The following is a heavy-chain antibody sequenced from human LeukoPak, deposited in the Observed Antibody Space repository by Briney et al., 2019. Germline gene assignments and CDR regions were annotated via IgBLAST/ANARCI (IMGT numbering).Heavy chain of an antibody. CDR1: GFTFSSYG. CDR3: ANSPTVTTSPFDY. D-gene: IGHD4-17*01. J-gene: IGHJ4*02. V-gene: IGHV3-30*18. Sequence: GGSLRLSCAASGFTFSSYGMHWVRQAPGKGLEWVAVISYDGSNKYYADSVKGRFTISRDNSKNTLYLQMNSLRAEDTAVYYCANSPTVTTSPFDYWGQGTLVTVSS. CDR2: ISYDGSNK.